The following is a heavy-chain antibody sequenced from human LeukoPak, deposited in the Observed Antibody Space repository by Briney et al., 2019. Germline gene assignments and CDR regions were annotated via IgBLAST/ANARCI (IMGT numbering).Heavy chain of an antibody. Sequence: QAGGSLRLSCAASGFTFSSYVMSSARQAPGKWLEWVSAISGSGVSTYYADSVKGRFTSSRDNSKNTLYMQMNSLRAEDTAVYYCAKEGCSSASCPFDFWGQGTLVTVSS. D-gene: IGHD2-2*01. CDR1: GFTFSSYV. V-gene: IGHV3-23*01. CDR2: ISGSGVST. J-gene: IGHJ4*02. CDR3: AKEGCSSASCPFDF.